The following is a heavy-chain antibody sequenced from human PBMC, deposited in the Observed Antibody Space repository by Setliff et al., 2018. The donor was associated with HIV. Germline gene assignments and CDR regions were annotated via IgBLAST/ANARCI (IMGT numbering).Heavy chain of an antibody. J-gene: IGHJ4*02. CDR1: GYSLSSDYF. CDR3: VRGPQWLVQKGRVYYFDY. Sequence: SETLSLTCAVSGYSLSSDYFLSWIRQAPGKGLEWIGCIYYSGSAYYNPSLQRRVTISVDTSKNQVSLKLNSMTAADTAVYFCVRGPQWLVQKGRVYYFDYWGQGTLVTVSS. CDR2: IYYSGSA. V-gene: IGHV4-30-4*08. D-gene: IGHD6-19*01.